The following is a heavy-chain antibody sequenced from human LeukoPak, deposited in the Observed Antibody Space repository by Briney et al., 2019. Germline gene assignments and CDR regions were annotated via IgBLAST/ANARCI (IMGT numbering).Heavy chain of an antibody. D-gene: IGHD4-17*01. CDR3: ARDLHTPEYGDYYYYGMDV. V-gene: IGHV1-69*13. CDR2: IIPIFGTA. CDR1: GGTFSSYA. Sequence: SVKVSCKASGGTFSSYAISWVRQAPGQGLEWMGGIIPIFGTANYAQKFQGRVTITADESTSTAYMELSSLRSDDTAVYYCARDLHTPEYGDYYYYGMDVWGQGTTVTVSS. J-gene: IGHJ6*02.